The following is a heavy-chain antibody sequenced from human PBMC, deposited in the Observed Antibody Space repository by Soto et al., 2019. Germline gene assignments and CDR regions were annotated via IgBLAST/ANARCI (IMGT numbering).Heavy chain of an antibody. CDR3: AIDLFRQAWKGFVP. J-gene: IGHJ5*02. CDR2: IHPNSGDT. Sequence: QVPLVQAGAEVKEPGASVKVSCRTSGYTFPDHYIYWMRQAPGQGPEYMGWIHPNSGDTKYTQRFQGRLTMTRDTSISTAYMELRRRTSDDTAVTYCAIDLFRQAWKGFVPWGQGTLVSASS. V-gene: IGHV1-2*02. D-gene: IGHD3-9*01. CDR1: GYTFPDHY.